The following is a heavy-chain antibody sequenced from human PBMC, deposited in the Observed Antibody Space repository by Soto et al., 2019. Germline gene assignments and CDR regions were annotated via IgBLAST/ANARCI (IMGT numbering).Heavy chain of an antibody. D-gene: IGHD3-3*01. CDR2: ISSSSSYI. J-gene: IGHJ1*01. V-gene: IGHV3-21*01. CDR3: AAADYDFGSGSTSFQP. Sequence: GGSLRLSCAASGFTFSSYSMNWVRQAPGKGLEWVSSISSSSSYIYYADSVKGRFTISRDNAKNSLYLQMNSLRAEDTAVYYCAAADYDFGSGSTSFQPWGQGTLVTVS. CDR1: GFTFSSYS.